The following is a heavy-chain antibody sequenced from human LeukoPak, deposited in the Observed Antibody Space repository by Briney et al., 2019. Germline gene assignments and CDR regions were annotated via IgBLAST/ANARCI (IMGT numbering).Heavy chain of an antibody. Sequence: GSSVKVSCKASGGTFSSYAISWVRQAPGQGLEWMGGIIPIFGTANYAQKFQGRVTITTDESTSTAYMELSSLRSEDTAVYYCARDAKSMGGSYFDYWGQGTLVTVSS. CDR3: ARDAKSMGGSYFDY. J-gene: IGHJ4*02. CDR1: GGTFSSYA. D-gene: IGHD1-26*01. V-gene: IGHV1-69*05. CDR2: IIPIFGTA.